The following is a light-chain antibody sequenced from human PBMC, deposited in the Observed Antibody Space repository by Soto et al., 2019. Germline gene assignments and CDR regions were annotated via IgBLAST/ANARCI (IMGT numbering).Light chain of an antibody. CDR3: QQYGISPRT. CDR1: QSVSSSY. CDR2: GAF. V-gene: IGKV3-20*01. J-gene: IGKJ1*01. Sequence: EIVLTQSPGTLSLSPGERATLSCRASQSVSSSYLAWYQQKPGQAPRLLIYGAFSRATGIPDRFGGSGSGTDFTLTISRLEPEDFAVYFCQQYGISPRTFGQGTKVDIK.